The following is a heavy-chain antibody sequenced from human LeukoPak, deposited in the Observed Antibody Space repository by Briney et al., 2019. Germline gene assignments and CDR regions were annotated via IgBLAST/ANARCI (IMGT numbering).Heavy chain of an antibody. V-gene: IGHV3-15*01. D-gene: IGHD4-23*01. J-gene: IGHJ4*02. CDR3: ATARWFTYYFDY. Sequence: AGGSLRLSCAGSRFTFSNAWMSWVRQAPGKGLEWVGRIKTKTDGGTTDYAAPVKGRFTISRDDSKNTLYLQMNSLKTEDTAVYYCATARWFTYYFDYWGQGTLVTVSS. CDR1: RFTFSNAW. CDR2: IKTKTDGGTT.